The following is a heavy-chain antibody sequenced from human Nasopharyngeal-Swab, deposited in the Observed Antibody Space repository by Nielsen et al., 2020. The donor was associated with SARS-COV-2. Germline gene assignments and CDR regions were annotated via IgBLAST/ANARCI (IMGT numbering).Heavy chain of an antibody. CDR3: ARDGLDYDFWSAYFMDV. J-gene: IGHJ6*02. D-gene: IGHD3-3*01. V-gene: IGHV3-7*01. CDR1: GFTFNNYW. CDR2: IKQDGSEK. Sequence: GGSLRLSCAGSGFTFNNYWMTWVRQAPGKGLEWVATIKQDGSEKYYVDSVRGRFSISRDNAKNSLYLHMNSLRAEDTAVYYCARDGLDYDFWSAYFMDVWGQGTTVTVSS.